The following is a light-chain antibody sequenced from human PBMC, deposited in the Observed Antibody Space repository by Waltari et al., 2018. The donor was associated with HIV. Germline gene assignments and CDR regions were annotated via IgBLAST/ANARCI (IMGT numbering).Light chain of an antibody. J-gene: IGKJ1*01. CDR3: QQSYSTTWA. Sequence: DIQMTHSPSSLSASVEDRVTITCRASQSISNYLNLYQHKPGKAPNLLIYAASNLQSGVPSRVSGSGSATEFTLTISSLQPEESASYYCQQSYSTTWAFGQGTKVEIK. CDR1: QSISNY. CDR2: AAS. V-gene: IGKV1-39*01.